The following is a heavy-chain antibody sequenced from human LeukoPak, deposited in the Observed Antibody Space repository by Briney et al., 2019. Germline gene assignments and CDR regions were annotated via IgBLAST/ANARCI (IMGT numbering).Heavy chain of an antibody. Sequence: GGSLRLSCAASGFTFSSYAMSWVSQAPGKGLEWVSALSGSGGSTYYADSVKGRFTISRDNATSSLYLQMNSLRAEDMALYYCAKDEFVASDFTGAFDIWGQGTMVTVSS. CDR2: LSGSGGST. CDR3: AKDEFVASDFTGAFDI. J-gene: IGHJ3*02. CDR1: GFTFSSYA. D-gene: IGHD2-8*02. V-gene: IGHV3-23*01.